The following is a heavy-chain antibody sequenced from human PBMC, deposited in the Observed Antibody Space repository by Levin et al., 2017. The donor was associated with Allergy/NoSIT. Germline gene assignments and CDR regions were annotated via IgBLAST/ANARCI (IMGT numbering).Heavy chain of an antibody. CDR2: ISHDGSNK. Sequence: GESLKISCAASGFTFSSYAMHWVRQAPGKGLEWVAVISHDGSNKYYADSVKGRFTISRDNSKNTLYLQMNSLRAEDTAVYYCARGRRYCSSTSCSIFDYWGQGTLVTVSS. CDR1: GFTFSSYA. D-gene: IGHD2-2*01. V-gene: IGHV3-30*04. CDR3: ARGRRYCSSTSCSIFDY. J-gene: IGHJ4*02.